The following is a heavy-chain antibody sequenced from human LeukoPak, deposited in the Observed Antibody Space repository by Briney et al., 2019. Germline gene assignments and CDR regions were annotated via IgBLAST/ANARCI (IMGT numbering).Heavy chain of an antibody. CDR3: ARDRNYYGSGSDYMDV. J-gene: IGHJ6*03. V-gene: IGHV4-59*01. D-gene: IGHD3-10*01. CDR1: GVSISSYY. Sequence: SETLSLTCTVSGVSISSYYWSWIRQPPGKGLEWIGYIYYSGSTNYNPSLKSRVTISVDTSKNQFSLKLSSVTAADTAVYYCARDRNYYGSGSDYMDVWGKGTTVTVSS. CDR2: IYYSGST.